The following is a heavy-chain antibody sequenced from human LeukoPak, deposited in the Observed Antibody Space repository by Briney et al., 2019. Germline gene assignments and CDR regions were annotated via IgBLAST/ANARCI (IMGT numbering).Heavy chain of an antibody. Sequence: ASVKVSCKASGYTFTGYYMHWVRQAPGQGLEWMGWINPNSGGTNYAQKFQGRVTMTRDTSTSTAYMELSRLRSDDTAVYYCARDYSSGYYSAFDYWGQGTLVTVSS. J-gene: IGHJ4*02. D-gene: IGHD3-22*01. CDR1: GYTFTGYY. CDR2: INPNSGGT. V-gene: IGHV1-2*02. CDR3: ARDYSSGYYSAFDY.